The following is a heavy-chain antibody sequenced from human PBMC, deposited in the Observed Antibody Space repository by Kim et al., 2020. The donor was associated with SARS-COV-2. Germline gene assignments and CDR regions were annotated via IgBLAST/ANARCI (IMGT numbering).Heavy chain of an antibody. CDR1: GFTFSSYS. J-gene: IGHJ2*01. V-gene: IGHV3-21*01. CDR2: ISSSSSYI. CDR3: ARDSGGNSPFNWYFDL. D-gene: IGHD2-21*02. Sequence: GGSLRLSCAASGFTFSSYSMNWVRQAPGKGLEWVSSISSSSSYIYYADSVKGRFTISRDNAKNSLYLQMNSLRAEDTAVYYCARDSGGNSPFNWYFDLWGRGTLVTVSS.